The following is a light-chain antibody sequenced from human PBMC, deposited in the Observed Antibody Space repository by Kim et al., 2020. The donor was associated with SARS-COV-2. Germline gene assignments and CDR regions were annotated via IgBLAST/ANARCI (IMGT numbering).Light chain of an antibody. CDR3: QKYNSAPWT. Sequence: ATVGDRVTITCRASQDIANSLAWYQQKPGKVPQVLIYAASTLQSGVPSRFSGSGSGTEFTLTIGGLQTEDVATYYCQKYNSAPWTFGPGTKVDIK. V-gene: IGKV1-27*01. CDR2: AAS. J-gene: IGKJ1*01. CDR1: QDIANS.